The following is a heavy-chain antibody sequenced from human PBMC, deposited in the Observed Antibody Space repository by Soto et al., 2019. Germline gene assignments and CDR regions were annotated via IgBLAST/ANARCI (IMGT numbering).Heavy chain of an antibody. V-gene: IGHV1-46*01. CDR1: GYTFTSYY. CDR2: INPSGGST. D-gene: IGHD6-6*01. J-gene: IGHJ4*02. Sequence: ASVKVSCKAAGYTFTSYYMHWVRQAPGQGLEWTGIINPSGGSTSYAQKFQGRVTMTRDTSTSTVYMELSSLRSEDTAVYYCARVKSRIAAPTGYFDYWGQGTLVTVSS. CDR3: ARVKSRIAAPTGYFDY.